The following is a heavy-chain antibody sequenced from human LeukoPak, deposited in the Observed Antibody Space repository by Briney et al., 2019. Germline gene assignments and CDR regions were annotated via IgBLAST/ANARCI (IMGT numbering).Heavy chain of an antibody. CDR2: IRLDGSNK. D-gene: IGHD3-3*01. CDR1: GFTFSSYG. J-gene: IGHJ6*03. CDR3: AREYYDFWSGQNYYYYMDV. Sequence: GGSLRLSCAASGFTFSSYGMHWVRQAPGKGLEWVGFIRLDGSNKDYADSVKGRFTISRGNSKNTLYLQMYSLRAEDTAVYYCAREYYDFWSGQNYYYYMDVWGKGTTVTVSS. V-gene: IGHV3-30*02.